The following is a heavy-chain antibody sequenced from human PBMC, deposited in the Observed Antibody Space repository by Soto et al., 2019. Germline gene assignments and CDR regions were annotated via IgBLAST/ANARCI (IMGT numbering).Heavy chain of an antibody. J-gene: IGHJ4*02. D-gene: IGHD2-8*02. CDR1: GFTFNNFG. CDR2: ISHDGNKK. V-gene: IGHV3-30*18. Sequence: QVQLVESGGGVVPPGRSLTLSCAASGFTFNNFGMHWVRQAPGKGLEWMTTISHDGNKKYYADFVKGRFTISRDNSKNPLELEMNSLRTEETAVYYCVKGRGVIWRGTRRTAPGFDYCGQGTLVTVSS. CDR3: VKGRGVIWRGTRRTAPGFDY.